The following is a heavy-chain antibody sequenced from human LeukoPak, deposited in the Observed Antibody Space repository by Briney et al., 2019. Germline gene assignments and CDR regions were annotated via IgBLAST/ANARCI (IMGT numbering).Heavy chain of an antibody. Sequence: PSETLSLTCAVYGGSFSGYYWSWIRQPPGKGLEWIGEINHSGSTNYNPSLKSRVTISVDTSKNQFSLKLSSVTAADTAVYYCAKSHGSYQSFDYWGQGTLVTVSS. V-gene: IGHV4-34*01. J-gene: IGHJ4*02. CDR3: AKSHGSYQSFDY. CDR1: GGSFSGYY. D-gene: IGHD1-26*01. CDR2: INHSGST.